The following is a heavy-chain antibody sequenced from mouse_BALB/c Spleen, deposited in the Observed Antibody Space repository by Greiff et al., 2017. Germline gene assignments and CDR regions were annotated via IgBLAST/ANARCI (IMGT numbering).Heavy chain of an antibody. D-gene: IGHD1-1*01. J-gene: IGHJ4*01. V-gene: IGHV5-17*02. Sequence: EVKLVESGGGLVQPGGSRKLSCAASGFTFSSFGMHWVRQAPEKGLEWVAYISSGSSTIYYADTVKGRFTISRDNPKNTLFLQMTSLRSEDTAMYYCARSRAVVATDAMDYWGQGTSVTVSS. CDR2: ISSGSSTI. CDR3: ARSRAVVATDAMDY. CDR1: GFTFSSFG.